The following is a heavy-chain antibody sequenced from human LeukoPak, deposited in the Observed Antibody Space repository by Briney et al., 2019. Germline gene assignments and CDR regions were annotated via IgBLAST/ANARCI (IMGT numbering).Heavy chain of an antibody. V-gene: IGHV3-7*01. Sequence: GGSLRLSCAASGFTFSSYWMSWVRQAPGKGLEWVANIKQDGSEKYYVDSVKGRFTISRDNAKNSLYLQMNSLRAEDTAVYYCARDSLTYYYDSSGQHWGQGTLVTVSS. D-gene: IGHD3-22*01. CDR2: IKQDGSEK. CDR1: GFTFSSYW. J-gene: IGHJ1*01. CDR3: ARDSLTYYYDSSGQH.